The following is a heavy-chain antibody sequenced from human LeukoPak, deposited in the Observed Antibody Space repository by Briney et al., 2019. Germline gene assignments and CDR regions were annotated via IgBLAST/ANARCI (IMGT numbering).Heavy chain of an antibody. CDR2: IIPIFGTA. J-gene: IGHJ5*02. D-gene: IGHD2-2*01. CDR1: GGTFSSYA. Sequence: ASVKVSCKASGGTFSSYAISWVRQAPGQGLEWMGGIIPIFGTANYAQKFQGRVTITTDESTSTAYMELSSLRSEDTAVYYCARVVVVPAAPGLNWLDPWGQGTLVTVSS. V-gene: IGHV1-69*05. CDR3: ARVVVVPAAPGLNWLDP.